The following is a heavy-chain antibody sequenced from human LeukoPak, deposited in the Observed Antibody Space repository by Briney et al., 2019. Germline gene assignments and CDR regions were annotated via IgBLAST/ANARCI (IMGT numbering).Heavy chain of an antibody. CDR3: AKDYHLALLGAANWFDP. D-gene: IGHD1-26*01. CDR2: IYTSGST. V-gene: IGHV4-61*02. CDR1: GGSISSGSYY. Sequence: PSQTLSLTCTVSGGSISSGSYYWSWIRQPAGKGLEWIGRIYTSGSTNYNPSLKSRVTISVDTSKNQFSLKLSSVTAADTAVYYCAKDYHLALLGAANWFDPWGQGTLVTVSS. J-gene: IGHJ5*02.